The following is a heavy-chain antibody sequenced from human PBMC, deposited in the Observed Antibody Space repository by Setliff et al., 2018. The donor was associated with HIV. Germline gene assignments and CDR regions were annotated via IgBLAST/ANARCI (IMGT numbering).Heavy chain of an antibody. Sequence: GGSLRLSCAASVFTFSIHNMNWVRQAPGKGLEWLSYISSSSRTIYYADSVKGRFSISRDNAKNSLYLQMNSLRAEDTAVYYCARDGGMGVYYMDVWGKGTTVTVS. CDR2: ISSSSRTI. D-gene: IGHD1-26*01. CDR1: VFTFSIHN. J-gene: IGHJ6*03. CDR3: ARDGGMGVYYMDV. V-gene: IGHV3-48*01.